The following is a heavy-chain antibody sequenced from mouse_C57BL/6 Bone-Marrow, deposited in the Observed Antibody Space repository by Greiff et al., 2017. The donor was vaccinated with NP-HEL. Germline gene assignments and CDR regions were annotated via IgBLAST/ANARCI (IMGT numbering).Heavy chain of an antibody. J-gene: IGHJ2*01. CDR3: TTGIIYYYGSSLYYFDY. Sequence: EVHLVESGAELVRPGASVKLSCTASGFNIKDDYMHWVKQRPEQGLEWIGWIDPENGDTEYASKFQGKATITADTSSNTAYLQLSSLTSEDTAVYYCTTGIIYYYGSSLYYFDYWGQGTTLTVSS. D-gene: IGHD1-1*01. CDR1: GFNIKDDY. CDR2: IDPENGDT. V-gene: IGHV14-4*01.